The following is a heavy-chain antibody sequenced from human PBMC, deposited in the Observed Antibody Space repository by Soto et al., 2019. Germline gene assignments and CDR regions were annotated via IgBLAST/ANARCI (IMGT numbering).Heavy chain of an antibody. CDR3: ARLVNLSGYEVWYYYYGMDV. CDR2: IDPSDSYT. J-gene: IGHJ6*02. Sequence: GASLKISCTGSGYSFTSYWISWVRQMPGKGLEWMGRIDPSDSYTNYSPSFHGHVTISADKSISTAYLQWSSLEASDTAMYYCARLVNLSGYEVWYYYYGMDVWGQGTTVTVSS. D-gene: IGHD5-12*01. V-gene: IGHV5-10-1*01. CDR1: GYSFTSYW.